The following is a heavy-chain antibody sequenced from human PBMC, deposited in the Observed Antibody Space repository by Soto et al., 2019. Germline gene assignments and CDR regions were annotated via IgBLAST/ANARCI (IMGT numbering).Heavy chain of an antibody. CDR2: ISAYNGNT. D-gene: IGHD6-19*01. CDR1: GYTFTSYG. V-gene: IGHV1-18*01. Sequence: ASVKVSCEASGYTFTSYGISWVRQAPGQGLEWMGWISAYNGNTNYAQKLQGRVTMTTDTSTSTAYMELRSLRSDDTAVYYCARGRKYSSGWYYFDYWGQGTLVTVSS. CDR3: ARGRKYSSGWYYFDY. J-gene: IGHJ4*02.